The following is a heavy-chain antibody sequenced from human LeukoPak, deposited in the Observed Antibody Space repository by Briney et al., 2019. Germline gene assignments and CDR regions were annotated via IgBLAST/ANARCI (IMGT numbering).Heavy chain of an antibody. Sequence: SETLSLTCTVSGGSISSGDYYWSWIRQPPGKGLEWIGYIYYSGSTHYNPSLKSRVTISVDTSKNQFSLKLSSVTAADTAVFYCASSSMVLNYYYYYMDVWGKGTTVTVSS. V-gene: IGHV4-30-4*08. J-gene: IGHJ6*03. CDR1: GGSISSGDYY. D-gene: IGHD3-10*01. CDR2: IYYSGST. CDR3: ASSSMVLNYYYYYMDV.